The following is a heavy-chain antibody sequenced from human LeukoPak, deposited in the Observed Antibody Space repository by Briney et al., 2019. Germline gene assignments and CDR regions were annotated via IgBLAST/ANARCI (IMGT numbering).Heavy chain of an antibody. Sequence: KPSEALSLTCTVSVGSISSSSYYWGWIRQPPGKGLEWLVMIYYSGSTYYHPSLKSRVTISVDTSKNKFYLQLSCVTAADTAVYYCARHQATGYSGYEYYFDYWGQRTLVTVSS. D-gene: IGHD5-12*01. V-gene: IGHV4-39*01. CDR3: ARHQATGYSGYEYYFDY. CDR2: IYYSGST. J-gene: IGHJ4*02. CDR1: VGSISSSSYY.